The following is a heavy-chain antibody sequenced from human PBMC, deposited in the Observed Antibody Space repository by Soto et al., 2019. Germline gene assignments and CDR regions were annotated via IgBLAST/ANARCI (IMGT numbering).Heavy chain of an antibody. CDR2: ISAYNGNT. J-gene: IGHJ4*02. V-gene: IGHV1-18*01. CDR3: ARDRSMLAAAVTLVAWRY. Sequence: QVQLVQSGAEVKKPGASVKVSCKASGYTFTSYGISWVRQAPGQGLEWMGWISAYNGNTNYAQKLQGRVTMTTDTPTSTTYLELRSLRSDDTAVYYCARDRSMLAAAVTLVAWRYWGQGTLVTVSS. D-gene: IGHD6-13*01. CDR1: GYTFTSYG.